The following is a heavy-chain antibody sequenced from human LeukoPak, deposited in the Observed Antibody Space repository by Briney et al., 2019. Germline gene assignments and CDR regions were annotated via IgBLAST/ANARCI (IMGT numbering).Heavy chain of an antibody. D-gene: IGHD3-3*01. CDR2: FDPEDGET. CDR3: ATGYDFWSGYPY. CDR1: GYTFTGYY. Sequence: ASVKVSCKASGYTFTGYYMHWVRQAPGKGLEWMGGFDPEDGETIYAQKFQGRVTMTEDTSTDTAYMELSSLRSEDTAVYYCATGYDFWSGYPYWGQGTLVTVSS. J-gene: IGHJ4*02. V-gene: IGHV1-24*01.